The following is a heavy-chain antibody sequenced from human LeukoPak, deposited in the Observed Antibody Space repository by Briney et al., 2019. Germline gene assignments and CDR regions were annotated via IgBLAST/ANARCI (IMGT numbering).Heavy chain of an antibody. CDR3: ARARGVVVPAAISHYYYMDV. D-gene: IGHD2-2*01. CDR2: IYYSGST. Sequence: PSETLSLTCTVSGGSISSYYWSWIRQPPGKGLEWIGYIYYSGSTNYNPSLKSRVTMSVDTSKNQFSLKLSSVTAADTAVYYCARARGVVVPAAISHYYYMDVWGKGTTVTVSS. V-gene: IGHV4-59*01. CDR1: GGSISSYY. J-gene: IGHJ6*03.